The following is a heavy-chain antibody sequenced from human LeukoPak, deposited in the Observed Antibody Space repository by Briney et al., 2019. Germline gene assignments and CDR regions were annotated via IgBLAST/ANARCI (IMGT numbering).Heavy chain of an antibody. V-gene: IGHV3-21*01. D-gene: IGHD4-17*01. CDR3: AKGYGDKGDYFDY. Sequence: PGGSLRLSCAASGFTFSSYSMNWVRQAPGKGLEWVSFISSSSSYIYYADSVKGRFTISRDNSKNTLYLQMNSLRAEDTAVYHCAKGYGDKGDYFDYWGQGTLVTVSS. CDR1: GFTFSSYS. J-gene: IGHJ4*02. CDR2: ISSSSSYI.